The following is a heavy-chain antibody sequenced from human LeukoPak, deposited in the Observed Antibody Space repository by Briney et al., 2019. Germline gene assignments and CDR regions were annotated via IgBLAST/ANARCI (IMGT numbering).Heavy chain of an antibody. CDR2: IKQDGSEK. CDR1: GFRFSNYW. Sequence: GGSLRLSCAASGFRFSNYWMSWVRQAPAKGLEWVANIKQDGSEKYYVDSVKGRFTISRDNAKNSLYLQMNSLRAEDTAVYYCARYSSRIQLWGSAGYYFDYWGQGTLVTVSS. J-gene: IGHJ4*02. CDR3: ARYSSRIQLWGSAGYYFDY. D-gene: IGHD5-18*01. V-gene: IGHV3-7*01.